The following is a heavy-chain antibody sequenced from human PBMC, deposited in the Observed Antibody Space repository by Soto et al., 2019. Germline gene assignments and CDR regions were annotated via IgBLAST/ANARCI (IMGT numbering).Heavy chain of an antibody. J-gene: IGHJ6*02. CDR2: FHYSGRT. CDR1: GGSISSGPYS. D-gene: IGHD2-2*01. V-gene: IGHV4-39*01. Sequence: PSETLSLTCSVSGGSISSGPYSWGWIRQPPGKGREWIGTFHYSGRTYYSPSLESRVTISVDTSKNQFSLKVSSVTAADTAVFYCARLAGYCSGTSCYGYYGMDVWGQGTTVTVSS. CDR3: ARLAGYCSGTSCYGYYGMDV.